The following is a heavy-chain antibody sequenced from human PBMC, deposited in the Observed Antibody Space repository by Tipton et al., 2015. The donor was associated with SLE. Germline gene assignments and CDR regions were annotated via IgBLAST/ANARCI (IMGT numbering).Heavy chain of an antibody. CDR1: GGSIRSSNW. D-gene: IGHD6-19*01. V-gene: IGHV4-4*02. J-gene: IGHJ4*02. CDR2: VFYSGTT. CDR3: ASLLWGGWPFDH. Sequence: TLSLTCAVSGGSIRSSNWWSWVRQPPGKGLEWIGSVFYSGTTYYNPSLKSRVTISLDTSKNQFSLKVNSVTAADTAVYYCASLLWGGWPFDHWGQGTLVTVSS.